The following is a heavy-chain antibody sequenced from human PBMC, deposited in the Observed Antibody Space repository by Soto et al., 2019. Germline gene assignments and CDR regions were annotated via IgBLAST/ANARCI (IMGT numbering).Heavy chain of an antibody. J-gene: IGHJ6*02. CDR1: GFTFSDFG. V-gene: IGHV3-30*18. CDR3: AKDFKVSGGHYGSLNYYYGMDV. Sequence: SLRLSCAASGFTFSDFGMHWVLQAPGKGLEWVAIISYDGILKYYADSVKGRFTISRDTSKGAVYLQMNSLTPEDTAVYYCAKDFKVSGGHYGSLNYYYGMDVWGQGTTVTVSS. CDR2: ISYDGILK. D-gene: IGHD3-10*01.